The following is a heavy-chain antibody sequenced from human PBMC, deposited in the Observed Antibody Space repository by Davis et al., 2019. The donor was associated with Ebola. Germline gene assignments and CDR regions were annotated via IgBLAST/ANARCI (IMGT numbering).Heavy chain of an antibody. CDR2: ISGYNGKT. Sequence: ASVKVSCKASGYTFTGYYMYWVRQAPGQGLEWMGWISGYNGKTDYAQIVQGRVSMTVDTSTSTAYMELRSLRSDDTALYFCARADPGDPEDYWGQGTVVTVSS. CDR3: ARADPGDPEDY. CDR1: GYTFTGYY. V-gene: IGHV1-18*04. J-gene: IGHJ4*02.